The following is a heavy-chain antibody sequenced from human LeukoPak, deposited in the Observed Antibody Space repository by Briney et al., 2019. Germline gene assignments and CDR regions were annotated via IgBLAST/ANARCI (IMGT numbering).Heavy chain of an antibody. CDR2: IYYSGST. CDR3: ARSSGSYKDY. V-gene: IGHV4-59*01. D-gene: IGHD1-26*01. CDR1: GGSISSYY. J-gene: IGHJ4*02. Sequence: SETLSLTCTVSGGSISSYYWSWIRQPPGKGLEWIGYIYYSGSTNYNPSLKSRVIISVDTSKNQFSLKLSPVTAADTAVYYCARSSGSYKDYWGQGTLVTVSS.